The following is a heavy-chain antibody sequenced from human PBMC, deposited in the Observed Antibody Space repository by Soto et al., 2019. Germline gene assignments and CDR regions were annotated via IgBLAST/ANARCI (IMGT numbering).Heavy chain of an antibody. V-gene: IGHV1-69*06. Sequence: SVKVSCKASGGTFSSYAISWVRQAPGQGLEWMGGIIPYFGTTNYAQKFQGRVTMTADKSTSTAYMELRSLRSDDTAVYYCAREMVGYCSSTSCYSTGDYYYYYMDVWGKGTTVTVSS. CDR1: GGTFSSYA. D-gene: IGHD2-2*02. J-gene: IGHJ6*03. CDR2: IIPYFGTT. CDR3: AREMVGYCSSTSCYSTGDYYYYYMDV.